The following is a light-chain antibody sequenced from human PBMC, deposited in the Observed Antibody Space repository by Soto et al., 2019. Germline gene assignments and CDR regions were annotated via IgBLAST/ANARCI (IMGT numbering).Light chain of an antibody. Sequence: QSALTQPASVSGSPGQSSTISCTGTRSDVGGYNYVSWYQQHPGKAPKLMIYEVSNRPSGVSNRFSGSKSGNTASLTISGLQAEDEADYYCSSYTGSSTLLLFGGGTKLTVL. J-gene: IGLJ2*01. CDR1: RSDVGGYNY. CDR3: SSYTGSSTLLL. V-gene: IGLV2-14*01. CDR2: EVS.